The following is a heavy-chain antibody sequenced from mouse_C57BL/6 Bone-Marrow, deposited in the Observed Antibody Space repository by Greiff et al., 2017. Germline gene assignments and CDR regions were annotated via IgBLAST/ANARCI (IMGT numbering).Heavy chain of an antibody. D-gene: IGHD2-4*01. CDR2: IYPGDGDT. Sequence: QVQLQQSGPELVKPGASVKISCKASGYAFSSSWMNWVKQRPGQGLEWIGRIYPGDGDTNYNGKFKGKATLTADKSSSTAYMQLSSLTSEHSALYFCARGGDDYGYFDVWGTGTTVTVSA. CDR3: ARGGDDYGYFDV. V-gene: IGHV1-82*01. CDR1: GYAFSSSW. J-gene: IGHJ1*03.